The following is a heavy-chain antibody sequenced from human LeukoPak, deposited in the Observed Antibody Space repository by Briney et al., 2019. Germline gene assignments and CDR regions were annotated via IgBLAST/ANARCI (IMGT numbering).Heavy chain of an antibody. CDR3: ASKGYRGMDV. CDR2: IYYSGST. Sequence: SETLSLTCTVSGGSISSYYWSWIRQPPGKGLEWIGYIYYSGSTNYNPTLKSRVTISVDTSKNQFSLKLSSVTAADTAVYYCASKGYRGMDVWGQGTTVTVSS. D-gene: IGHD1-1*01. V-gene: IGHV4-59*01. CDR1: GGSISSYY. J-gene: IGHJ6*02.